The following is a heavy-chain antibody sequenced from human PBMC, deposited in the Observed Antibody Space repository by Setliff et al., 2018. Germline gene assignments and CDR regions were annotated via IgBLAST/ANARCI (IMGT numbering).Heavy chain of an antibody. Sequence: EASVKVSCKTSGYSFSNYGISWVRQAPGQGLEWLGWIGAHNSNTNYAEKFQGRLSMTTDTSKSTAYMELRSLRSDDTAVYFCARDPRRSYADFVSNWFDPWGQGTPVTVSS. J-gene: IGHJ5*02. D-gene: IGHD4-17*01. CDR3: ARDPRRSYADFVSNWFDP. CDR1: GYSFSNYG. V-gene: IGHV1-18*01. CDR2: IGAHNSNT.